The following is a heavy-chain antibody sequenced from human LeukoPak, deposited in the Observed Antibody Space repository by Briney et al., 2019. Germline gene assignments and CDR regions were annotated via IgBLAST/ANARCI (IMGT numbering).Heavy chain of an antibody. CDR1: GFLVSNYY. Sequence: PGGSLRLSCAASGFLVSNYYMSWVRQAPGKGLEWVSVIYSGGGTYYADSVKGRLTISRDNSKNTLYLQMNSLRAEDTAVYFCARDSSGPSYWGQGTLVTVSS. CDR2: IYSGGGT. CDR3: ARDSSGPSY. V-gene: IGHV3-53*01. D-gene: IGHD1-26*01. J-gene: IGHJ4*01.